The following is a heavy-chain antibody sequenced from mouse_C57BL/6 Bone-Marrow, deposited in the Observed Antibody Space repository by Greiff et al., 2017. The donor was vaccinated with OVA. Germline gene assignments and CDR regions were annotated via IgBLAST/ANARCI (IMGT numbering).Heavy chain of an antibody. V-gene: IGHV1-82*01. D-gene: IGHD1-1*01. CDR2: IYPGDGDT. CDR1: GYAFSSSW. CDR3: ARGGFYYCLDY. J-gene: IGHJ2*01. Sequence: QVQLQQSGPELVKPGASVKISCKASGYAFSSSWMNWVKQRPGKGLEWIGRIYPGDGDTNYNGKFKGKATLTADKSSSTAYMQLSRLTSEDAAVDFCARGGFYYCLDYWGQGTTLTVSS.